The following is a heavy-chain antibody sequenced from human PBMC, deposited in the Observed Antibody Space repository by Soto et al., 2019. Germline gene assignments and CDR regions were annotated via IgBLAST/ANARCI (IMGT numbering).Heavy chain of an antibody. J-gene: IGHJ4*02. D-gene: IGHD3-10*01. CDR3: VREGYFASGSSAFDY. V-gene: IGHV3-30-3*01. CDR1: GFPFSTYA. Sequence: GGSLRLSCIASGFPFSTYAMHWVRQTPGKGLEWVAVILYDESNKDYADSVKGRFTISRHNSKNTLYLQMNSLRAEDTAVYYCVREGYFASGSSAFDYWGQGTLVTVSS. CDR2: ILYDESNK.